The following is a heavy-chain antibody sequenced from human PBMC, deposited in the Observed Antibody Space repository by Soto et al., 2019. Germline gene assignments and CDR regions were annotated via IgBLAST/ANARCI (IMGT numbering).Heavy chain of an antibody. CDR1: SGSISGGGYY. J-gene: IGHJ5*02. CDR3: ARAWTATAGWANWFDL. D-gene: IGHD6-13*01. CDR2: IYHSGTT. V-gene: IGHV4-31*03. Sequence: QVQLQESGPGLVEPSQTLSLTCTVSSGSISGGGYYWSWIRQHPGKGLEWIVYIYHSGTTYYNPSLKSRLTISVDTSKTQFSLQLSSVTAADTAVYYCARAWTATAGWANWFDLWAREPWSPSPQ.